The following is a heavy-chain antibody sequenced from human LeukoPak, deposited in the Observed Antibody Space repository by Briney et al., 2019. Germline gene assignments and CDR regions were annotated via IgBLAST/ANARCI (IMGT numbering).Heavy chain of an antibody. D-gene: IGHD6-19*01. CDR2: IYYSGST. CDR3: AREIAEAGKASYYYAMDV. Sequence: PSETLSLTCTVSGGSISSYYWSWIRQPPGKGLEWIGYIYYSGSTNYNPSLKSRVTISADTSKNQFSLKMYSVTAADTAVCYCAREIAEAGKASYYYAMDVWGQGTTVTVSS. V-gene: IGHV4-59*01. CDR1: GGSISSYY. J-gene: IGHJ6*02.